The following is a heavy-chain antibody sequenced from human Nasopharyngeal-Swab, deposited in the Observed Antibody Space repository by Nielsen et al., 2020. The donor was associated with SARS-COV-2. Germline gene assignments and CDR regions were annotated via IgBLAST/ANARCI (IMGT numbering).Heavy chain of an antibody. J-gene: IGHJ4*02. CDR3: AKQLLWFGELLDMFDY. CDR1: GFTFSSYA. V-gene: IGHV3-23*01. Sequence: GESLKISYAASGFTFSSYAMSWVRQAPGKGLEWVSAISGSGGSTYYADSVKGRFTISRDNSKNTLYLQMNSLRAEDTAVYYCAKQLLWFGELLDMFDYWGQGTLVTVSS. D-gene: IGHD3-10*01. CDR2: ISGSGGST.